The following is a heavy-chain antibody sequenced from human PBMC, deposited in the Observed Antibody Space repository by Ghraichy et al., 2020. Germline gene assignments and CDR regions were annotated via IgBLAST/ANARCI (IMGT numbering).Heavy chain of an antibody. D-gene: IGHD2-15*01. CDR2: IYYSGST. CDR1: GGSISSSSYY. Sequence: SQTLSLTCTVSGGSISSSSYYWGWIRQPPGKGLEWIGSIYYSGSTYYNPSLKSRVTISVDTSKNQFSLKLSSVTAADTAVYYCARSGYGVVVVAATPRPYSYFDYWGQGTLVTVSS. CDR3: ARSGYGVVVVAATPRPYSYFDY. J-gene: IGHJ4*02. V-gene: IGHV4-39*01.